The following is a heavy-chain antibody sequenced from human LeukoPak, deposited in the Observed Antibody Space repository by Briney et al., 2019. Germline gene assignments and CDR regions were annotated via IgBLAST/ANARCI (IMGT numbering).Heavy chain of an antibody. CDR2: ISYDGSNS. Sequence: GGSLRLSCAASGFTFSTYGMHWVRQAPGKGLEWVAVISYDGSNSYYADSVKGRFTISRDNSKNTLYLQMNSLRAEDTAVYYCANLGDSSGYYYVDYWGQGTLVTVSS. D-gene: IGHD3-22*01. CDR3: ANLGDSSGYYYVDY. CDR1: GFTFSTYG. J-gene: IGHJ4*02. V-gene: IGHV3-30*18.